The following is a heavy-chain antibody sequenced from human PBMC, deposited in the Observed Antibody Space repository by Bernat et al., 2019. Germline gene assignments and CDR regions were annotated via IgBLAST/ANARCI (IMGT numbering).Heavy chain of an antibody. J-gene: IGHJ4*02. Sequence: QLQLQESGPGLVKPSETLSLTCTVSGISITSSSSYWGWIRQPPGKRLEWIGAIYYSGTTYYNPSLKSRVTMSVDASSNQFYLKVNALTAADTAVYYCARHLRQSGNTPDYWGQGTLVTVSS. V-gene: IGHV4-39*01. CDR1: GISITSSSSY. D-gene: IGHD5-12*01. CDR3: ARHLRQSGNTPDY. CDR2: IYYSGTT.